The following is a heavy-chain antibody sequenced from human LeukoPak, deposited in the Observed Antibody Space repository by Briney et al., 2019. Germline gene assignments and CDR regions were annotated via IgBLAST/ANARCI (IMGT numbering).Heavy chain of an antibody. V-gene: IGHV4-34*01. Sequence: SETLSLTCAVYGGSFSGYYWSWIRQPPGKGLEWIGEIYHSGSTNYNPSLKSRVTISVDKSKNQLSLKLSSVTAADTAVYYCTRGSIAYYYMDVWGKGTTVTISS. CDR2: IYHSGST. CDR3: TRGSIAYYYMDV. D-gene: IGHD3-22*01. CDR1: GGSFSGYY. J-gene: IGHJ6*03.